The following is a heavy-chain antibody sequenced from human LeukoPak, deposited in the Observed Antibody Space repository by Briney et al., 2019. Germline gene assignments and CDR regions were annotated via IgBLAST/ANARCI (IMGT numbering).Heavy chain of an antibody. D-gene: IGHD1-26*01. CDR3: ARDIGPGVIGAGDY. V-gene: IGHV1-18*01. Sequence: ASVKASCKASDYTFTSYAISWVRQAPGQGLEWMGWISTYNGYTNYAQKLQGGVTMTTDTSPSTAYMELRSLRSDDTAVYYCARDIGPGVIGAGDYWGQGTLITVSS. CDR2: ISTYNGYT. J-gene: IGHJ4*02. CDR1: DYTFTSYA.